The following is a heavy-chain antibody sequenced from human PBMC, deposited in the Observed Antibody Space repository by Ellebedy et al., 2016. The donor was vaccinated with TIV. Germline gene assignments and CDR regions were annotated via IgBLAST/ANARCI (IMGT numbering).Heavy chain of an antibody. CDR2: IDWDDDK. D-gene: IGHD3-22*01. CDR3: ARYYYDSSGYSNFDY. J-gene: IGHJ4*02. CDR1: GFSLSTSGMC. Sequence: SGPTLVKPTQTLTLTCTFSGFSLSTSGMCVSWIRQPPGKALEWLTLIDWDDDKYYSTSLKTRLTISKDTSKNQVVLTMTNMDPVDTATYYCARYYYDSSGYSNFDYWGQGTLVTVSS. V-gene: IGHV2-70*01.